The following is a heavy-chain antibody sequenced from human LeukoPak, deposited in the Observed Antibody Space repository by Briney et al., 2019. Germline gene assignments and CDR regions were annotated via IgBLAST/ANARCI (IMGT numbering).Heavy chain of an antibody. CDR3: ARDRGYSNYVNDY. V-gene: IGHV4-38-2*02. J-gene: IGHJ4*02. CDR2: IYHSGST. Sequence: PSETLSLTCTVSGYSISSGYYWGWIRPPPGKGLEWIGSIYHSGSTYYNPSLKSRVTISVDTSKNQFSLKLSSVTAADTAVYYCARDRGYSNYVNDYWGQGTLVTVSS. D-gene: IGHD4-11*01. CDR1: GYSISSGYY.